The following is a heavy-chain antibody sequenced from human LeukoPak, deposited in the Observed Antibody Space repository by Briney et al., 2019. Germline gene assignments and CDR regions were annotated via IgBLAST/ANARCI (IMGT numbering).Heavy chain of an antibody. J-gene: IGHJ6*03. V-gene: IGHV3-23*01. Sequence: GGSLRLSCAASGFTFSDYAVTWVRQAPGKGLEWVSSITGGTTYTYYADSMKGRFTISRDNSKNTLYLQMSSLRAEDTSVYYCAKGPLSSSNYYMDVWGKGTTVTVSS. CDR2: ITGGTTYT. D-gene: IGHD3-10*01. CDR3: AKGPLSSSNYYMDV. CDR1: GFTFSDYA.